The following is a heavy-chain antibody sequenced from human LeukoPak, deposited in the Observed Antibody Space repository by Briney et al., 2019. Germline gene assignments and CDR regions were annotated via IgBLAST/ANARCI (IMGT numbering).Heavy chain of an antibody. J-gene: IGHJ5*02. D-gene: IGHD4-11*01. V-gene: IGHV4-59*10. CDR1: GGSFSGYY. CDR2: IYTSGTT. Sequence: PSETLSLTCAVYGGSFSGYYWSWIRQPAGKGLEWIGRIYTSGTTNYNPSLKSRVTMSVDTSKKQFSLKLSSVTAADTAVYYCARGPLDYSNYVLINWFDPWGQGTLVTVSS. CDR3: ARGPLDYSNYVLINWFDP.